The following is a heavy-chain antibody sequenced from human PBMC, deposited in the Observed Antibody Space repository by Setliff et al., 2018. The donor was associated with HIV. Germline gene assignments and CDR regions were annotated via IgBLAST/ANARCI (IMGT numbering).Heavy chain of an antibody. Sequence: SETLSLTCTVSGGSISSSTYYWGWIRQPPGKGLEWIGTIYYTGNTYYNPSLKSRVTISVDTSNNQFSLKLSSVAAADTAVYYCARRRYCSAGGCHYLYYDFDYWGQGTLVTVSS. CDR2: IYYTGNT. CDR3: ARRRYCSAGGCHYLYYDFDY. V-gene: IGHV4-39*01. J-gene: IGHJ4*02. D-gene: IGHD2-15*01. CDR1: GGSISSSTYY.